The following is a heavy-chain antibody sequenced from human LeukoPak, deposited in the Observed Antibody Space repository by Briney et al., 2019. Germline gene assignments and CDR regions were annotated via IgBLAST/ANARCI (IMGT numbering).Heavy chain of an antibody. Sequence: ASVKVSCKASGYSFTTYDINWVRQASGQGLDWMGWMNLKSGYTGYAQKFQGRVTITRDTSTSTVYMELSSLRSEDTAVYYCARVAGSIDYWGQGTLVTVSS. D-gene: IGHD1-26*01. V-gene: IGHV1-8*03. CDR2: MNLKSGYT. CDR1: GYSFTTYD. CDR3: ARVAGSIDY. J-gene: IGHJ4*02.